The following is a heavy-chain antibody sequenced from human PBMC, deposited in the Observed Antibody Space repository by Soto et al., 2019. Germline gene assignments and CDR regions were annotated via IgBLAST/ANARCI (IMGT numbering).Heavy chain of an antibody. CDR1: GFSLSTSGVG. V-gene: IGHV2-5*02. Sequence: SGPTLVKPTPTLTLTCTFSGFSLSTSGVGVGWIRQPPGKALEWLALIYWDDDKRYSPSLKSRLTITKDTSKNQVVLTMTNMDPVDTATYYCAHRYCSGGSCYPNSWFDPWGQGTLVTVSS. CDR3: AHRYCSGGSCYPNSWFDP. D-gene: IGHD2-15*01. CDR2: IYWDDDK. J-gene: IGHJ5*02.